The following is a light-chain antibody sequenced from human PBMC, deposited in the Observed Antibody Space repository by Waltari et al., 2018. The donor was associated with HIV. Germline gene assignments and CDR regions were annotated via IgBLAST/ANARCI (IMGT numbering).Light chain of an antibody. CDR2: LNSDGSH. J-gene: IGLJ3*02. CDR1: SGHSSYA. V-gene: IGLV4-69*01. Sequence: HLVLTQSPSASASLGASVRLTCTLSSGHSSYAIAWHQQQPETGPRFLMKLNSDGSHNKGDGVPDRFSGSSSGAERYLTLTSLQSDDEADYYCQTWGTGIQVFGGGTKLTVL. CDR3: QTWGTGIQV.